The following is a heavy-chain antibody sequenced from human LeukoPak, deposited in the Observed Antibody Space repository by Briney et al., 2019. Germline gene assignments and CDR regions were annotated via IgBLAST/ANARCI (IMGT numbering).Heavy chain of an antibody. V-gene: IGHV4-34*01. D-gene: IGHD5-12*01. J-gene: IGHJ4*02. CDR3: ARAPWLRYTFDY. Sequence: SETLSLTCAVYGGSFSGYYWSWIRQPTGKGLEWIGEINHSGSTNYNPSLKSRVTISVDTSKNQFSLKLSSVTAADTAVYYCARAPWLRYTFDYWGQGTLVTVSS. CDR2: INHSGST. CDR1: GGSFSGYY.